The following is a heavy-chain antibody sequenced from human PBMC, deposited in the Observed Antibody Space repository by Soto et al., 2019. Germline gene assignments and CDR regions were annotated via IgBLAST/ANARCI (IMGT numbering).Heavy chain of an antibody. CDR3: AREGWFGESSNYYFDD. J-gene: IGHJ4*02. CDR1: GFTFSSYA. V-gene: IGHV3-30-3*01. Sequence: GGSLRLSCAASGFTFSSYAMHWVRQAPGKGLEWVAVISYDGSNKYYADSVKGRFTISRDNSKNTLYLQMNSLRAEDTAVYYCAREGWFGESSNYYFDDWGQGTLVTVSS. D-gene: IGHD3-10*01. CDR2: ISYDGSNK.